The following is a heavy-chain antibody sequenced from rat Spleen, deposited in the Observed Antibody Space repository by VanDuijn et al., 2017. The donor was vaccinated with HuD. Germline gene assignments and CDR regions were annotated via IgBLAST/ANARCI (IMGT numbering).Heavy chain of an antibody. V-gene: IGHV5-25*01. CDR1: GFTFSNYD. Sequence: EVQLVESGGGLVQPGRSMKLSCAASGFTFSNYDMAWVRQAPKKGLEWVASITNSGTRTYYRDSVKGRFTISRDNAKSTLYLQMNSLKSEDTATYYCARLDGYYHYVMDAWGQGASVTVSS. CDR2: ITNSGTRT. D-gene: IGHD1-12*03. J-gene: IGHJ4*01. CDR3: ARLDGYYHYVMDA.